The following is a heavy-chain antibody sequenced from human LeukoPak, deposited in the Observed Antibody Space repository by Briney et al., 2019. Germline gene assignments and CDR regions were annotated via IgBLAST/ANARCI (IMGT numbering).Heavy chain of an antibody. Sequence: GGSLGLSCAASGFTFSSYSMNWVRQAPGKGLEWVSSISSSSSYIYYADSVKGRFTISRDNAKNSLYLQMNSLRAEDTAVYYCARGYGDYVPAYWGQGTLVTVSS. J-gene: IGHJ4*02. CDR2: ISSSSSYI. V-gene: IGHV3-21*01. CDR3: ARGYGDYVPAY. CDR1: GFTFSSYS. D-gene: IGHD4-17*01.